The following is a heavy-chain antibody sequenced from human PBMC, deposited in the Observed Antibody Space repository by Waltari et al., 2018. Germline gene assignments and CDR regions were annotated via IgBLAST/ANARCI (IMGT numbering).Heavy chain of an antibody. CDR2: IYHDGTT. Sequence: QVQLQESGPGLVKPSETLSLICAVSGYSINSGYYWGCARRAPGRGLEYIATIYHDGTTYYNPSLKSRVTISIDTPKNVFSLELRSVTAADTATYYCTRNGLGYCTSPTCYRNDNWGQGTLVIVSS. D-gene: IGHD2-2*02. J-gene: IGHJ4*02. CDR3: TRNGLGYCTSPTCYRNDN. CDR1: GYSINSGYY. V-gene: IGHV4-38-2*01.